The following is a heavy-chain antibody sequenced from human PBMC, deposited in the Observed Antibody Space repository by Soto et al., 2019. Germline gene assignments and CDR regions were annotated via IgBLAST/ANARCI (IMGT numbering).Heavy chain of an antibody. D-gene: IGHD2-15*01. Sequence: QLQLQESGPGLVKPSETLSLTCTVSGGSVSNSDYYWGWIRQPPGKGLEWIGTMHYTGSTYYNPSLKSRVTISVDTSKNQFSLRLHSVTAADTAVYYCARPGYCSGATCYSGDYWGQGALVTVSS. CDR3: ARPGYCSGATCYSGDY. V-gene: IGHV4-39*01. J-gene: IGHJ4*02. CDR1: GGSVSNSDYY. CDR2: MHYTGST.